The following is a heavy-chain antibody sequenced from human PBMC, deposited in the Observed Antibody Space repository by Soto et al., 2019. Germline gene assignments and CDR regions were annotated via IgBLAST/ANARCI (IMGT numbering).Heavy chain of an antibody. D-gene: IGHD3-22*01. CDR2: ISPIFVTA. Sequence: QVQLVQSGAEVKKPGSSVKVSCEASGGTFTSYAISWVRQAPGQGLEWMGGISPIFVTANYAQKFQGRVTITADESPSTTYMELSSLRSEDTAVYYCARAGLTYYYDSSGYYPFYYLDSWGQGTLVTVSS. J-gene: IGHJ4*02. V-gene: IGHV1-69*01. CDR1: GGTFTSYA. CDR3: ARAGLTYYYDSSGYYPFYYLDS.